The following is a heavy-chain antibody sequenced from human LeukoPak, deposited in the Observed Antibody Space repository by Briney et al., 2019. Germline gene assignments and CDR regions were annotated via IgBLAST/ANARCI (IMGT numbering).Heavy chain of an antibody. D-gene: IGHD5-12*01. CDR1: GYTFTSYA. J-gene: IGHJ3*02. CDR2: INTNTGDP. V-gene: IGHV7-4-1*02. CDR3: ARVSGYVLDAFDI. Sequence: ASVKVSCKASGYTFTSYAMNWGRQAPGQGLGWVGWINTNTGDPTYAQGFTGRFVFSLDTSVSTAYLQISSLKAEDTAVYYCARVSGYVLDAFDIWGQGTMVTVSS.